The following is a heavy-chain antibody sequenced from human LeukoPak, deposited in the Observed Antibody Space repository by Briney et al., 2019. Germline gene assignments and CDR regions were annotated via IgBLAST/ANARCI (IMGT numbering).Heavy chain of an antibody. V-gene: IGHV4-59*01. J-gene: IGHJ4*02. D-gene: IGHD6-19*01. CDR2: FYDSGIT. CDR1: GGSISGYY. Sequence: SETLSLTCTVSGGSISGYYWSWIRQPPGKGLEYIGYFYDSGITNYNPTLKSRVTISSDTSKNQFSLKVTSVTAADTAVYYCAREGSGWYALDYWGQGTLVTVSS. CDR3: AREGSGWYALDY.